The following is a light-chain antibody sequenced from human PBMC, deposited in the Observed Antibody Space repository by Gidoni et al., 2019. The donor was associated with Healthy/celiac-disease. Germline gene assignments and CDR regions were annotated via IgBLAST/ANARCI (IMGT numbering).Light chain of an antibody. Sequence: QSALPQPASVSGSPGQSITISCTGTSSDVGCYNYVSWYQQPPGKAPKLMIYDVSNRPSGVSNRFSGSKSGNTASLTISGLQAEDEADYYCSSYTSSSTYVVFGGGTKLTVL. CDR2: DVS. CDR3: SSYTSSSTYVV. V-gene: IGLV2-14*03. J-gene: IGLJ2*01. CDR1: SSDVGCYNY.